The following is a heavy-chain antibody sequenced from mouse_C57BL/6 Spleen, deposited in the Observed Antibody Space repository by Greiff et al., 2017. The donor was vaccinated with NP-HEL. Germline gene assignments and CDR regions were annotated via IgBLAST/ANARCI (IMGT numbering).Heavy chain of an antibody. D-gene: IGHD2-12*01. J-gene: IGHJ4*01. CDR1: GYTFTSYW. V-gene: IGHV1-69*01. CDR2: IDHSDSYT. Sequence: QVQLQQPGAELVMPGASVKLSCKASGYTFTSYWMHWVKQRPGQGLEWIGEIDHSDSYTNYNQKFKGKYTLTVDKSSSTAYMQRSSLTSEDSAGYYCARSAVAIVVTRSLALDYWGQGTSVTDSS. CDR3: ARSAVAIVVTRSLALDY.